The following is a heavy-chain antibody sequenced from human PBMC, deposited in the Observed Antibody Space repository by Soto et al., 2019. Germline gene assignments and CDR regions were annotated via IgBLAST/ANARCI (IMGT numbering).Heavy chain of an antibody. D-gene: IGHD5-12*01. CDR2: IYPCGST. CDR1: GGSISSGGYS. CDR3: AAGGGLPRYY. V-gene: IGHV4-30-2*01. J-gene: IGHJ4*02. Sequence: QLQLQESGSGLVKPSQTLSLTCAVSGGSISSGGYSWRWIRQPPGEGLEWIGYIYPCGSTYYNPSLKSRVTISVDRPKNQFSPKLSSVTAADTAVYYCAAGGGLPRYYWGQGTLVTVSS.